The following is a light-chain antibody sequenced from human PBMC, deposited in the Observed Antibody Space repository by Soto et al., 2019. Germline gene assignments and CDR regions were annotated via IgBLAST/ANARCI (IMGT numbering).Light chain of an antibody. Sequence: EIVMTQSPATLSVSPGERATLSCRASQSVSSNLAWYQQKPGQAPRLLIYGASTRATGIPARFSGGGSGTEFTLTITSLQSEDFGVYYCQQYNKWPITFGQGTRLEIK. V-gene: IGKV3-15*01. CDR2: GAS. CDR1: QSVSSN. CDR3: QQYNKWPIT. J-gene: IGKJ5*01.